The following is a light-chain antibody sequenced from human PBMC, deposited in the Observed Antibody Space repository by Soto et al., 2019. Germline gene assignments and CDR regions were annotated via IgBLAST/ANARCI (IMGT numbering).Light chain of an antibody. CDR1: QVISTS. J-gene: IGKJ5*01. Sequence: DIQLTQSPSFLSPSIGESVTITCRASQVISTSLAWYQVKPGKDPKLLIYAASTLESGVPSRFSATVSGTEFSLTITRLQTEDFATYYCQQLFDSPITFGQGTRLEIK. CDR3: QQLFDSPIT. CDR2: AAS. V-gene: IGKV1-9*01.